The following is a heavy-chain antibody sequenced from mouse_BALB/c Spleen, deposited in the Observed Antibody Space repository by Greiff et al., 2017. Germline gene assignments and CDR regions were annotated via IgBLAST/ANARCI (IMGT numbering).Heavy chain of an antibody. CDR3: ARREDYRYDGGYAMDY. CDR2: IYWDDDK. CDR1: GFSLSTSGMG. V-gene: IGHV8-12*01. J-gene: IGHJ4*01. D-gene: IGHD2-14*01. Sequence: QVTLKESGPGILQPSQTLSLTCSFSGFSLSTSGMGVSWIRQPSGKGLEWLAHIYWDDDKRYNPSLKSRLTISKDTSSNQVFLKITSVDTADTATYYCARREDYRYDGGYAMDYWGQGTSVTVSS.